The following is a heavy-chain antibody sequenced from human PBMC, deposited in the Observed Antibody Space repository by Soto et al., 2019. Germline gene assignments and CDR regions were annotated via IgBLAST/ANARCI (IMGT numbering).Heavy chain of an antibody. CDR3: ARHYVGMTGIGFDY. V-gene: IGHV4-59*08. CDR1: GGSISSYY. Sequence: SETLSLTCPFSGGSISSYYWSWIRQPPGKGLEWIGYIYYSGSTNYNPSLKSRVIISVDTSQNQFSLKLSSVTAADTAVYYCARHYVGMTGIGFDYWGQGTVVTVSS. J-gene: IGHJ4*02. CDR2: IYYSGST. D-gene: IGHD2-21*02.